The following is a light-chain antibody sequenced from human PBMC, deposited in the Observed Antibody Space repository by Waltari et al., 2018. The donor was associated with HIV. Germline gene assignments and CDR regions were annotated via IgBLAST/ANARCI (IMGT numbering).Light chain of an antibody. CDR3: QKYNSVPIT. CDR1: QGIRSH. Sequence: DIEMTQSPSSLPASVGDRVTITCRASQGIRSHLAWYQQKPGTAPKLLIYEASTLQSGVSSRFSGSGSGTDFTLTINSLQSDDVATYFCQKYNSVPITFGQGTRLDI. V-gene: IGKV1-27*01. CDR2: EAS. J-gene: IGKJ5*01.